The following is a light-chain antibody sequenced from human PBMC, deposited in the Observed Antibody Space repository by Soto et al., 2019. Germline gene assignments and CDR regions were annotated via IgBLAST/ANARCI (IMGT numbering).Light chain of an antibody. V-gene: IGKV3-20*01. CDR1: QTVSSTY. J-gene: IGKJ2*01. CDR3: HHFGSSRQT. CDR2: GAS. Sequence: DIEMTQSPGTLSLSPGDRATLSCRASQTVSSTYLAWYRHKPGKAPRLLIYGASSRAAGIPDRFSGSGSGTDFTLTISRLEPEDFAVYYCHHFGSSRQTFGQGTKVDIK.